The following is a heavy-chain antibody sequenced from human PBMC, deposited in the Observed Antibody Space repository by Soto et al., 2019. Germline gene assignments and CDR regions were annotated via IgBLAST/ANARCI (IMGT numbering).Heavy chain of an antibody. D-gene: IGHD5-18*01. Sequence: EVQLVESGGGLVQPGGSLKLSCAASGFTFSGSAMHWVRQASGKGLEWVGRIRSKANSYATAYAASVKGRFTISRDNSKNTAYLQMNSLKTEETAVYYCTRHGKRGYSYGSNYYYYDGMDAWGQGTTVTVSS. CDR3: TRHGKRGYSYGSNYYYYDGMDA. CDR2: IRSKANSYAT. CDR1: GFTFSGSA. J-gene: IGHJ6*02. V-gene: IGHV3-73*02.